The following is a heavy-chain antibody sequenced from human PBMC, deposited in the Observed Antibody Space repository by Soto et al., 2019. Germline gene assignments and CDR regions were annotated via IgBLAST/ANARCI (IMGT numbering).Heavy chain of an antibody. CDR3: ARGGGPYSSSSADYYYYYGMDV. V-gene: IGHV3-13*01. Sequence: EVQLVESGGGLVQPGGSLRLSCAASGFTFSSYDMHWVRQATGKGLEWVSAIGTAGDTYYPGSVKGRFTISRENAKNSLDLQMNSLRAEDTAVYYCARGGGPYSSSSADYYYYYGMDVWGQGTTVTVSS. CDR2: IGTAGDT. CDR1: GFTFSSYD. D-gene: IGHD6-6*01. J-gene: IGHJ6*02.